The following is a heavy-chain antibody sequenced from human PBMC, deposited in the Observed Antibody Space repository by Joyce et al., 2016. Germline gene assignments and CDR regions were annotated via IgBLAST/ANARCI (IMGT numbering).Heavy chain of an antibody. CDR1: GFTFSTYS. CDR3: ARDRTGTTNPFDY. J-gene: IGHJ4*02. V-gene: IGHV3-21*01. D-gene: IGHD1-7*01. CDR2: ISNRSAYI. Sequence: EVQLVESGGSLVKPGGSLRLSCAASGFTFSTYSMNWVRQAPGKGLEWVSSISNRSAYIYYADSVRGRFTISRDNAKHSLYLQMNSLRAEDTAVYYCARDRTGTTNPFDYWGQGTLVTVSS.